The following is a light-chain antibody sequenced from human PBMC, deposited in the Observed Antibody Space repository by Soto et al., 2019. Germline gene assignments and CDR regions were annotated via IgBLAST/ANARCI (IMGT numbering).Light chain of an antibody. Sequence: QSVLTQPASVSGSPGQSITISCTGTSNDVGGYNYVSWFQQHPGKAPKLLIFEVSNRPSGVSNRFSGSKSGNTASLTISGLQAEDEAEYYCSSFTSTSTFVFGTGTKLTVL. CDR2: EVS. J-gene: IGLJ1*01. CDR1: SNDVGGYNY. V-gene: IGLV2-14*01. CDR3: SSFTSTSTFV.